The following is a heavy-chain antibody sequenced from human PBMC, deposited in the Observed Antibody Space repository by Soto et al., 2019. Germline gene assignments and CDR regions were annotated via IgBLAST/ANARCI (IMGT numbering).Heavy chain of an antibody. Sequence: GWSLRLSCAASGFTFSRYAMHWVRQTPGKGLEWVALISYDGSNKYYADSVKGRFTISRDNSKNMLYLQMSSLRGEDTAVYYCARDLYYYGSSGDYVRPSGTTSYFHGMDVWGKGTTVTVSS. J-gene: IGHJ6*04. CDR3: ARDLYYYGSSGDYVRPSGTTSYFHGMDV. CDR2: ISYDGSNK. D-gene: IGHD3-22*01. CDR1: GFTFSRYA. V-gene: IGHV3-30-3*01.